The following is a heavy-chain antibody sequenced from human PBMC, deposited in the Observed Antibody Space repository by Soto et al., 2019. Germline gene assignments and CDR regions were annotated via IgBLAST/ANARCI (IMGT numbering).Heavy chain of an antibody. V-gene: IGHV4-34*01. CDR2: IYHSGST. CDR1: GGSFSGYC. D-gene: IGHD3-10*01. Sequence: SETLSLTCAVYGGSFSGYCWSWIRQPPGKGLEWIGEIYHSGSTNYNPSLKSRVTISVDKSKNQFSLNLSSVTAADTAVYYCARDQNGSGNYYTRYFDYWGQGTLVTVS. CDR3: ARDQNGSGNYYTRYFDY. J-gene: IGHJ4*02.